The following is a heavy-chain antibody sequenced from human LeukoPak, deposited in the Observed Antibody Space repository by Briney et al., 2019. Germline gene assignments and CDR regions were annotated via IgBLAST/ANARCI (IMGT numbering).Heavy chain of an antibody. Sequence: GGSLRLSCAASGFTFSSYAMSWVRQAPGKGLEWVSAISGSGGSTYYADSVKGRFTISRDNSKNTLYLQMNSLRAEDTAVYYCARDESGRISSSVWGQGTLVTVSS. J-gene: IGHJ4*02. V-gene: IGHV3-23*01. CDR2: ISGSGGST. CDR3: ARDESGRISSSV. D-gene: IGHD6-13*01. CDR1: GFTFSSYA.